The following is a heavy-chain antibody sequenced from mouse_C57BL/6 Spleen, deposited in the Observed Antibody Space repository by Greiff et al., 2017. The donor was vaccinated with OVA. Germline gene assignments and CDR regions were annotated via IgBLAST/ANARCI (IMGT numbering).Heavy chain of an antibody. CDR1: GFTFSSYA. Sequence: EVKLVESGGGLVKPGGSLKLSCAASGFTFSSYAMSWVRQTPEKRLEWVATISDGGSYTYYPDNVKGRFTISRDNAKNNLYLQMSDLKSEDTSMYYCSRDLALFAYWGQGTLVTVSA. CDR3: SRDLALFAY. CDR2: ISDGGSYT. V-gene: IGHV5-4*01. J-gene: IGHJ3*01.